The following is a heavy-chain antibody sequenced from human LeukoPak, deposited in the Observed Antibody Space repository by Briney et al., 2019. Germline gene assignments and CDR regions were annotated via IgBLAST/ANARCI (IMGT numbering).Heavy chain of an antibody. CDR2: ISSSSSYI. CDR3: ARGVYGSSGYYLW. V-gene: IGHV3-21*04. D-gene: IGHD3-22*01. J-gene: IGHJ4*02. CDR1: GFTFSSYS. Sequence: PGGSLRLSCAASGFTFSSYSMNWVRQAPGKGLEWVSSISSSSSYIYYADSVKGRFTISRDNAKNSLYLQMNSLRAEDTAVYYCARGVYGSSGYYLWWGQGTLVTVSS.